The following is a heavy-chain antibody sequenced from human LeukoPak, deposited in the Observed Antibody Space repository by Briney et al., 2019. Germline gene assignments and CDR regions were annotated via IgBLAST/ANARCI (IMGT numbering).Heavy chain of an antibody. J-gene: IGHJ4*02. CDR1: GGSISSSSYY. Sequence: SETLSLTCTVSGGSISSSSYYWGWIRQPPGKGLEWIGSIYYSGSTYYNPSLKSRVTISVDTSKNQFSLKLSSVTAADTAVYYCDYGGHAGDFDYWGQGTLVTVSS. V-gene: IGHV4-39*01. CDR3: DYGGHAGDFDY. CDR2: IYYSGST. D-gene: IGHD4-23*01.